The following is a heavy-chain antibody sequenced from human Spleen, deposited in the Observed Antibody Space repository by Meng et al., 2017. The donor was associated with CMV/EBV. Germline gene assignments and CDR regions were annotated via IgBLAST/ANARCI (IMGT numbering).Heavy chain of an antibody. J-gene: IGHJ4*02. CDR2: IYHDETT. V-gene: IGHV4-34*01. CDR1: GGSFSGYY. D-gene: IGHD2/OR15-2a*01. CDR3: ARGQIGDY. Sequence: TLSLTCAVYGGSFSGYYWRWIRQPPGKGLEWIGNIYHDETTHSNPSLKSRVTISIDTSKNQFSLRLTSVTAADTAVYYCARGQIGDYWGQGTPVTVSS.